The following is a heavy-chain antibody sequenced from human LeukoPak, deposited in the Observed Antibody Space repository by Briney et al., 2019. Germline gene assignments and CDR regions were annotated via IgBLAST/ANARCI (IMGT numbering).Heavy chain of an antibody. V-gene: IGHV3-30*18. CDR2: ISYDGSNE. Sequence: GRSLRLSCAASGFTFRTYGMDWVRQAPGKGLEWVAIISYDGSNEDYADSVKGRFTISRDNSKNTLYLQMNSLRAEDSAVYYCAKSRVRGVYYFDYWGQGTLVTVSS. CDR1: GFTFRTYG. CDR3: AKSRVRGVYYFDY. D-gene: IGHD3-10*02. J-gene: IGHJ4*02.